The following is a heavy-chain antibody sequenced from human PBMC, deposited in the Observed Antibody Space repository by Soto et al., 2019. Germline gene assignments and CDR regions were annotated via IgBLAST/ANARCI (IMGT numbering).Heavy chain of an antibody. CDR1: GFTFSTYV. CDR2: INGRSNYI. CDR3: AREDGIVGSTSAFDH. J-gene: IGHJ4*02. D-gene: IGHD1-26*01. Sequence: EVQLVESGGGLVKPGGSLRLSCAASGFTFSTYVMNWVRQTPGKGLEWLSSINGRSNYIYYADSVKGRFTISRDNAKNSLYLQMNSLRGEDTAVYYCAREDGIVGSTSAFDHWGQGTLVTVSS. V-gene: IGHV3-21*02.